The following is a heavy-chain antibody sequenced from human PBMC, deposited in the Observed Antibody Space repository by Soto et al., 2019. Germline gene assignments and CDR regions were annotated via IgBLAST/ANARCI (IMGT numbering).Heavy chain of an antibody. J-gene: IGHJ6*02. V-gene: IGHV3-23*01. Sequence: GALLPPCTASGFTFSSYAMSGVRQAPGKGLEWVSAISGSGGSTYYADSVKVRFTISRDNSKNTLYLQMNSLRAEDTAVYYCAKAVKGYCSSTSCSDVWGQGTKVTVSS. CDR1: GFTFSSYA. D-gene: IGHD2-2*01. CDR2: ISGSGGST. CDR3: AKAVKGYCSSTSCSDV.